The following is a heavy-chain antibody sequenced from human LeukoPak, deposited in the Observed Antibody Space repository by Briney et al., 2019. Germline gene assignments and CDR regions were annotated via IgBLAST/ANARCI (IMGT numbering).Heavy chain of an antibody. CDR2: IPHDGSSA. J-gene: IGHJ5*01. CDR1: GFTFTRNC. V-gene: IGHV3-30-3*01. CDR3: ATGSDFYYDS. D-gene: IGHD1-26*01. Sequence: PGRSLRLSCIVSGFTFTRNCMHWVRQAPGKGLEWVAAIPHDGSSALYADSVKGRFIISRDNSKNTQYLQMNSLRIEDSAVYYCATGSDFYYDSWGQGILITVSS.